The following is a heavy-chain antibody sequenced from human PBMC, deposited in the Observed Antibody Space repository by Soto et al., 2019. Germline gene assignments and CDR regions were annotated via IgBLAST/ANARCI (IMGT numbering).Heavy chain of an antibody. Sequence: PGGSLRLSCAASGFTFSDFWMSWVRQAPGKGLEWVANIKEDGSEKYYVDSVKGRFTISRNNAQNSLYLQMNSLKTEDTAVYYCTTDSYFTLKLVRFDYWGLGTLVTVSS. V-gene: IGHV3-7*05. CDR1: GFTFSDFW. J-gene: IGHJ4*01. CDR3: TTDSYFTLKLVRFDY. D-gene: IGHD3-22*01. CDR2: IKEDGSEK.